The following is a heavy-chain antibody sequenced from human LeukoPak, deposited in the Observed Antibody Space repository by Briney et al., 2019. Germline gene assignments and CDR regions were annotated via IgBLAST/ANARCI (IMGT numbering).Heavy chain of an antibody. D-gene: IGHD3-3*01. CDR3: ARLYYDFWSGYPPSAYFDY. J-gene: IGHJ4*02. CDR2: IYYSGST. V-gene: IGHV4-39*01. CDR1: GGSISSSSYY. Sequence: SETLSLTCTVSGGSISSSSYYWGWIRQPPGKGPEWIGSIYYSGSTYYNPSLKSRVTISVDTSKNQFSLKLSSVTAADTAVYYCARLYYDFWSGYPPSAYFDYWGQGTLVTVSS.